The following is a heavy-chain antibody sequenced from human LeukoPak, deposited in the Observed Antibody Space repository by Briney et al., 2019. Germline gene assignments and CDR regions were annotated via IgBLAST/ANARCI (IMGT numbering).Heavy chain of an antibody. D-gene: IGHD3-10*01. Sequence: GGSLRLSCAASGFTLSSYAMHWVRQAPGKGLEWVAVISYDGSNKYYADSVKGRFTISRDNSKNTLYLQMNSLRAEDTAVYYCARDFWDRRTMVRGVIGGYYFDYWGQGTLVTVSS. V-gene: IGHV3-30*04. J-gene: IGHJ4*02. CDR2: ISYDGSNK. CDR1: GFTLSSYA. CDR3: ARDFWDRRTMVRGVIGGYYFDY.